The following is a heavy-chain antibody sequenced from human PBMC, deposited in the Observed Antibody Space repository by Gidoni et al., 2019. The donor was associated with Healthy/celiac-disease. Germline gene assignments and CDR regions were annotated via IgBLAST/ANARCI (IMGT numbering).Heavy chain of an antibody. J-gene: IGHJ4*02. CDR3: ARDEDVVVTAVFDY. CDR1: GFTFSSYA. D-gene: IGHD2-21*02. Sequence: QVQLVESGGGVVQPGRSLRLSCAASGFTFSSYAMHWVRQAPGKGLEWVAVISYDGSNKYYADSVKGRFTISRDNSKNTLYLQMNSLRAEDTAVYYCARDEDVVVTAVFDYWGQGTLVTVSS. CDR2: ISYDGSNK. V-gene: IGHV3-30*01.